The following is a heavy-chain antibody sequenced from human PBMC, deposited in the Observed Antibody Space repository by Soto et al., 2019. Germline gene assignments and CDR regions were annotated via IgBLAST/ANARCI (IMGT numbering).Heavy chain of an antibody. Sequence: QVQLVQSGAEVKKPGSSVKVSCKASGGTFSSYAISWVRQAPGQGLEWMGGIIPIFGTANYAQKFQGRVTITADESTSTAYMELSSLRSEDTAVYYCARDRLHQYGGNGLWYFDLWGRGTLVTVSS. D-gene: IGHD2-15*01. CDR1: GGTFSSYA. CDR3: ARDRLHQYGGNGLWYFDL. V-gene: IGHV1-69*01. CDR2: IIPIFGTA. J-gene: IGHJ2*01.